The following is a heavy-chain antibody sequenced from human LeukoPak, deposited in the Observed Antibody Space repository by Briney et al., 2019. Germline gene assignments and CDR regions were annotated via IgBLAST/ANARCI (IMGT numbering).Heavy chain of an antibody. CDR3: AASDRSGYPVDY. J-gene: IGHJ4*02. CDR1: GGSISSSGYY. CDR2: IYYSGST. Sequence: SETLSLTCTVSGGSISSSGYYWGWLRQPPGKGLEWIGTIYYSGSTYYNPSRKSRVTISVDTSKNQFSLKLSSVTAADTAVYYCAASDRSGYPVDYWGQGTLVTDSP. V-gene: IGHV4-39*01. D-gene: IGHD3-22*01.